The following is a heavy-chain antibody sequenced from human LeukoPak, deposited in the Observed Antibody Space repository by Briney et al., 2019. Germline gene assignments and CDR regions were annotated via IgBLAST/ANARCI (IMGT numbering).Heavy chain of an antibody. V-gene: IGHV4-34*01. CDR3: ARAREAATIDS. J-gene: IGHJ4*02. Sequence: PSQTLSLTCAVYGGSFSGYYWTWIRQPPGRGLEWIGEINHSGSTNYNPSLKSRVIISVDTSKNQFSLKLNSVTDADKAVYYCARAREAATIDSWGQGTLVIVSS. CDR2: INHSGST. CDR1: GGSFSGYY. D-gene: IGHD6-25*01.